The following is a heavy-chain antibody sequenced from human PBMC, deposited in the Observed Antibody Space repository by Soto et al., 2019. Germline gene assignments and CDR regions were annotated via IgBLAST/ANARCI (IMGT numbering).Heavy chain of an antibody. CDR1: GFTFSDYY. V-gene: IGHV3-11*01. Sequence: GGSLRLSCAASGFTFSDYYMSWIRQAPGKGLEWVSYISSSGSTIYYADSVKGRFTISRDNAKNSLYLQMNSLRAEDTAVYYCARDRAYGDYVFDYWGQGTLVTVSS. D-gene: IGHD4-17*01. CDR2: ISSSGSTI. CDR3: ARDRAYGDYVFDY. J-gene: IGHJ4*02.